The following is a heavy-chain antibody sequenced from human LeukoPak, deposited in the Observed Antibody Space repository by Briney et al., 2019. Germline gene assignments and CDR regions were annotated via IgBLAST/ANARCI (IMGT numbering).Heavy chain of an antibody. Sequence: GASVKVSLKASGYTFISSGISWVRQAPGQGLEWMGWISTYNANTNYARQVQGRVTMTTDTSTSTAYMELRSLRSDDTAVYYCARNDSTGYYHSWGQGTLVTVSS. CDR3: ARNDSTGYYHS. D-gene: IGHD3-22*01. CDR1: GYTFISSG. V-gene: IGHV1-18*01. CDR2: ISTYNANT. J-gene: IGHJ5*02.